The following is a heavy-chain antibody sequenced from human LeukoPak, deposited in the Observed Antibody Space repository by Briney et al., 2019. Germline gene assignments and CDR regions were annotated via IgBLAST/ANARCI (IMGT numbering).Heavy chain of an antibody. CDR2: ISSSSSYI. V-gene: IGHV3-21*01. CDR1: GFTFSSYS. J-gene: IGHJ4*02. Sequence: PGGSLRLSCAASGFTFSSYSMNWVRQAPGKGLEWVSSISSSSSYIYYAVSVKGRFTISRDNAKNSLYLQMNSLRAEDTAVYYCARVRSGSYSFDYWGQGTLVTVSS. CDR3: ARVRSGSYSFDY. D-gene: IGHD1-26*01.